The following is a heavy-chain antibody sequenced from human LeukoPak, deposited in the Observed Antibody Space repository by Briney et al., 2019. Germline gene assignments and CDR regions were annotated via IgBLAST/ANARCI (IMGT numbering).Heavy chain of an antibody. CDR3: ARLQLRSRIFDY. V-gene: IGHV4-59*05. CDR2: IYYSGST. Sequence: SETLSLTCTVSGDSISSFYWSCIRQPPGQELEWIGRIYYSGSTYYNPSLTSRVTISVDTSKNQFSLKLSSVTAADTAVFYCARLQLRSRIFDYWGQGNLVTVSS. D-gene: IGHD5-12*01. J-gene: IGHJ4*02. CDR1: GDSISSFY.